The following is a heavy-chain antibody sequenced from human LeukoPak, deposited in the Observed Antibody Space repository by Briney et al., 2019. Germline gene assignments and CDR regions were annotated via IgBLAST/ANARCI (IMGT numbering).Heavy chain of an antibody. J-gene: IGHJ4*02. V-gene: IGHV3-23*01. CDR3: AKEVGYCSSTSCYSYPYYFDY. Sequence: GGSLRLSCAASGFTFSSYAMSWVRQAPGKGLEWVSAISGSGGSTYYADSVKGRFTISRDNSKNTLYLQMNSLRAEDTAVYYCAKEVGYCSSTSCYSYPYYFDYWGQGTLVTVSS. CDR1: GFTFSSYA. D-gene: IGHD2-2*01. CDR2: ISGSGGST.